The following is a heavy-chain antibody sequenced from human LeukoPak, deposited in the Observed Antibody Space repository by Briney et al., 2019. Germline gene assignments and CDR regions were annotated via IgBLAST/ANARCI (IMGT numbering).Heavy chain of an antibody. D-gene: IGHD3-22*01. CDR2: INPSDGST. J-gene: IGHJ4*02. CDR1: GYIFTSYY. V-gene: IGHV1-46*01. CDR3: ASGAIYYDSSGYYYLPDY. Sequence: ASVKVSCKASGYIFTSYYMQWVRQAPGQGLEWMGIINPSDGSTSYAQKFQDRVTMTRDTSTTTVYMELSSLRSEDTAVYYCASGAIYYDSSGYYYLPDYWGQGTLVTVSS.